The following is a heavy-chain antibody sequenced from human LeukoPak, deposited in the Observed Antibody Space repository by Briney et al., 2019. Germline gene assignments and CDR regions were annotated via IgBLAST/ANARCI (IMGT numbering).Heavy chain of an antibody. CDR3: AREGVRDGYADY. CDR2: IYYSGST. Sequence: SETLSLTCTVSGGSISSGNYYWSWIRQPPGKGLEWMGYIYYSGSTYYNPSLKSRVTISVDTSKNQFSLKLSSVTAADTAVYYCAREGVRDGYADYWGQGTLVTVSS. V-gene: IGHV4-30-4*01. CDR1: GGSISSGNYY. J-gene: IGHJ4*02. D-gene: IGHD5-24*01.